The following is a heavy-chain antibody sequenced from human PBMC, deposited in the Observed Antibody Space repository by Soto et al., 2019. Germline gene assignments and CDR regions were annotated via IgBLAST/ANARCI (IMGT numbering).Heavy chain of an antibody. CDR2: IYYSGST. J-gene: IGHJ5*02. CDR3: ARVNDFWTGYYSTNWFDP. Sequence: PSETLSLTCTVSGGSISSYYWTWIRQPPGKGLEWIGYIYYSGSTNHNPSLKSRVTISVDTSKNQFSLKLSSVTAADTAVYYCARVNDFWTGYYSTNWFDPCGQGTLVNVSS. V-gene: IGHV4-59*01. D-gene: IGHD3-3*01. CDR1: GGSISSYY.